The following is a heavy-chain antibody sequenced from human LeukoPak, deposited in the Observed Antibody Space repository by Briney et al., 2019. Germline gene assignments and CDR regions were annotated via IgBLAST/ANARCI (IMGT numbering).Heavy chain of an antibody. V-gene: IGHV4-31*02. Sequence: PSETLSLTCTVSGGSISGGGYYWSWIRQQPGKGLEWVGYIYYSGSTSYNPSLKSRVSISVDTSTNHFSMKLSSVTAADPAVYCWAREVGTVTQNPYYYYGMDVWGQGTTVTVSS. D-gene: IGHD4-11*01. J-gene: IGHJ6*02. CDR3: AREVGTVTQNPYYYYGMDV. CDR1: GGSISGGGYY. CDR2: IYYSGST.